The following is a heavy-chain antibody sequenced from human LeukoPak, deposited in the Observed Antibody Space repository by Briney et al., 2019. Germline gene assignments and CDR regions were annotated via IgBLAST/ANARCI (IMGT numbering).Heavy chain of an antibody. CDR1: GFSFSDHE. Sequence: GGSLRLSCAASGFSFSDHEMNWGRQAPGKGLEWISYLSSSGNAYYADSVKGRFTISRDNSKNSLYLQMTSLRADDTAVYYCASGRGSYSPDYWGQGTLVTVSS. CDR2: LSSSGNA. D-gene: IGHD1-26*01. V-gene: IGHV3-48*03. CDR3: ASGRGSYSPDY. J-gene: IGHJ4*02.